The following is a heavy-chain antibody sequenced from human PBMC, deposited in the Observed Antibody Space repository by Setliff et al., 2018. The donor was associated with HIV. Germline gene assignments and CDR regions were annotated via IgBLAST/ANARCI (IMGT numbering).Heavy chain of an antibody. CDR2: VYYTGST. D-gene: IGHD3-10*01. V-gene: IGHV4-61*02. J-gene: IGHJ6*02. CDR1: GDSISSASYY. CDR3: VRDNAFYYGSGGHYFYAMDV. Sequence: SETLSLTCTVSGDSISSASYYWSWIRQPAGKGLEWIGRVYYTGSTNYNPSLQSRISISVDTSKNQLSLRLSSVTAADTAVYYCVRDNAFYYGSGGHYFYAMDVWGQGTTVTVSS.